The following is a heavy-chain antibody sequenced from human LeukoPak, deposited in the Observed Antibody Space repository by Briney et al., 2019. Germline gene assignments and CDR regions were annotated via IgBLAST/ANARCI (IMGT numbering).Heavy chain of an antibody. CDR3: ARGLSYCTNGVCSTPYFDY. D-gene: IGHD2-8*01. V-gene: IGHV4-34*01. CDR2: INHSGST. J-gene: IGHJ4*02. Sequence: PSETLSLTCAVYGGSFSGYYWSWIRQPPGKGLEWIGEINHSGSTNYNPSLKSRVTISVDTSKNQFSLKLSSMTAADTAVYYCARGLSYCTNGVCSTPYFDYWGQGTLVTVSS. CDR1: GGSFSGYY.